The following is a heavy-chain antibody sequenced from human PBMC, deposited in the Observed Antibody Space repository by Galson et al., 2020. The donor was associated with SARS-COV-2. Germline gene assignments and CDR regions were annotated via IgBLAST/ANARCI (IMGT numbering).Heavy chain of an antibody. CDR1: GYTFTSYY. D-gene: IGHD2-15*01. Sequence: ASVTVSCKASGYTFTSYYMHWVRQAPGQGLEWMGIINPSGGSTSYAQKFQGRVTMTRDTSTSTVYMELSSLRSEDTAVYYCARDVSDCSGGSCYYCDYWGQGTLVTVSS. V-gene: IGHV1-46*01. J-gene: IGHJ4*02. CDR3: ARDVSDCSGGSCYYCDY. CDR2: INPSGGST.